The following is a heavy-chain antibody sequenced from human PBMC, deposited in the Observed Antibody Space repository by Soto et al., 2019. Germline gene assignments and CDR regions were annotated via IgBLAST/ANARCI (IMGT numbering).Heavy chain of an antibody. CDR1: GYTFTSYG. D-gene: IGHD3-10*01. V-gene: IGHV1-18*01. CDR2: ISAYNGNT. Sequence: QVQLVQSGAEVKKPGASVKVSCKASGYTFTSYGISWVRQAPGQGLEWMGWISAYNGNTNYAQKLQGRVTMTTDTSTSTAYMELRSLRSDDTAVYYCARGGGITMVRGVIINDYYYMYVWGKGTTVTVSS. J-gene: IGHJ6*03. CDR3: ARGGGITMVRGVIINDYYYMYV.